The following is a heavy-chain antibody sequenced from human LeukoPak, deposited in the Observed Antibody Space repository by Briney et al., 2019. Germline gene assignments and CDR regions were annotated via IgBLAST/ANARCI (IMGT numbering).Heavy chain of an antibody. D-gene: IGHD3-10*01. CDR1: GYTSSTYY. J-gene: IGHJ4*02. V-gene: IGHV5-51*01. Sequence: GESLKISCAGYGYTSSTYYIGWVRQMPGKGLKWMAIIHPGGSDIRYSPSFQGQVTISADKYINTAYLQWTSLKASDTAMYYCATYNTVWPVFWGLGTLVTVSS. CDR2: IHPGGSDI. CDR3: ATYNTVWPVF.